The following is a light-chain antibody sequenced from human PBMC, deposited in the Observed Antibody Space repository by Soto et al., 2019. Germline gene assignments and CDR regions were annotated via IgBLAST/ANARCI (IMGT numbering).Light chain of an antibody. Sequence: DIQMTQSPSSLSASVGDRVTMTCRASQSISTYLNWYQQTPGKAPKLLIYAASSLQSGVPSRFSGSGSGTDFTLTISSLHPEDSATYYCQQSYSTPPTFGQGTKVDI. V-gene: IGKV1-39*01. CDR2: AAS. CDR1: QSISTY. CDR3: QQSYSTPPT. J-gene: IGKJ1*01.